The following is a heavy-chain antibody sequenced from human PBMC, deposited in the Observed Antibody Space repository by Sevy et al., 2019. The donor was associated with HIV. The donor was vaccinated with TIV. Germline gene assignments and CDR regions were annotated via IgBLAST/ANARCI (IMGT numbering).Heavy chain of an antibody. CDR2: ISAYNGNT. D-gene: IGHD3-22*01. CDR3: ARDIARSTYYYDSSGFDY. J-gene: IGHJ4*02. CDR1: GYTFTSYG. Sequence: ASVKVSCKASGYTFTSYGISWVRQAPGQGLEWMGWISAYNGNTNYAQKLQGRVTMTTDTSTSTAYMELRSLRSDDTAVYYCARDIARSTYYYDSSGFDYWGQGTLVTVSS. V-gene: IGHV1-18*01.